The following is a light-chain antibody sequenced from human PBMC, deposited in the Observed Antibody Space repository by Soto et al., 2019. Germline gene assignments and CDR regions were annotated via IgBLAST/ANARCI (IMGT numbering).Light chain of an antibody. CDR1: QSISSW. Sequence: DIQMTQSPSSLSPSVGDRVTITCRASQSISSWLAWYQQKPGKAPNLLIHKASHLESGVPSRFSGSGSGTEFTLTISSLQPGDFATYYCQHYNTYPWTFGQGTKVDIK. CDR2: KAS. J-gene: IGKJ1*01. CDR3: QHYNTYPWT. V-gene: IGKV1-5*03.